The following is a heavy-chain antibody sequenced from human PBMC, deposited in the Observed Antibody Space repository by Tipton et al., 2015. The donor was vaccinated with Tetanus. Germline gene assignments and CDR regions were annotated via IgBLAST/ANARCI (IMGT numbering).Heavy chain of an antibody. CDR3: ARDSTYLFDY. CDR2: IKQDGSAK. Sequence: GSLRLSCVASGFTFSFYWMSWVRQAPGKGLEWVANIKQDGSAKYYVDSVKGRFTISRDNAKNSLYLQMNSLRAEDTAVYYCARDSTYLFDYWGQGTLVTVSS. D-gene: IGHD2-2*01. V-gene: IGHV3-7*01. J-gene: IGHJ4*02. CDR1: GFTFSFYW.